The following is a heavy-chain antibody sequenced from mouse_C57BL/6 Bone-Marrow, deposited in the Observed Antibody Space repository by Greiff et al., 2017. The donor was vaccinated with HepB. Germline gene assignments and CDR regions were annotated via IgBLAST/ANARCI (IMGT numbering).Heavy chain of an antibody. CDR2: IDPSDSYT. V-gene: IGHV1-69*01. D-gene: IGHD1-3*01. J-gene: IGHJ4*01. Sequence: QVQLQQPGAELVMPGASVKLSCKASDYTFTSYWMHWVKQRPGQGLEWIGEIDPSDSYTNYNQKFKGKSTLTVDKSSSTAYMQLSSLTSEDSAVYYCARCPYKDAMDYWGQGTSVTVSS. CDR3: ARCPYKDAMDY. CDR1: DYTFTSYW.